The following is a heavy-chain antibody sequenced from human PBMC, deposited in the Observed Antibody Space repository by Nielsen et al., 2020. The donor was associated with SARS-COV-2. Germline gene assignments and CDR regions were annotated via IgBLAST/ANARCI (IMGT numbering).Heavy chain of an antibody. V-gene: IGHV3-33*01. J-gene: IGHJ2*01. D-gene: IGHD1-26*01. CDR1: GFTFSSYG. Sequence: GGSLRLSCAASGFTFSSYGMHWVRQAPGKGLEWVAVIWYDGSNKYYADSVKGRFTISRDNSKNTLYLQMNSLRAEDTAVYYCARHWQEGATFYWFFDLWGRGTLVSVSS. CDR2: IWYDGSNK. CDR3: ARHWQEGATFYWFFDL.